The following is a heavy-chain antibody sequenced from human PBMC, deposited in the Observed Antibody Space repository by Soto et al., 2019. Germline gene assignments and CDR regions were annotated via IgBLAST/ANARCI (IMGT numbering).Heavy chain of an antibody. J-gene: IGHJ5*02. CDR3: ARLSRCRSSTSCYTGVYNWFDP. V-gene: IGHV4-39*01. Sequence: SETLSLTGTVSGGSISSSSYYWGWIRDPPGKGLEWSGSIYYSGSTYYNPSRKSRVTISVDTSKNQFSLNLSSVTAADTASEYGARLSRCRSSTSCYTGVYNWFDPWGGGCLLTVS. CDR1: GGSISSSSYY. D-gene: IGHD2-2*02. CDR2: IYYSGST.